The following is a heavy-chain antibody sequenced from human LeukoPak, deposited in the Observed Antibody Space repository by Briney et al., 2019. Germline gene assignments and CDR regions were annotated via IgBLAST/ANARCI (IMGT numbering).Heavy chain of an antibody. D-gene: IGHD2-2*01. CDR1: GYTFTDYY. Sequence: ASVKVSCKASGYTFTDYYIHWVRQAPGQGLEWMGWIDPNSGGTDYARKFQGRVTMTRDTSISTAYMELSRLTPDDTAVYYCARVFIGVVEPVAIRFAFDIWGQGTMVTVSS. J-gene: IGHJ3*02. V-gene: IGHV1-2*02. CDR3: ARVFIGVVEPVAIRFAFDI. CDR2: IDPNSGGT.